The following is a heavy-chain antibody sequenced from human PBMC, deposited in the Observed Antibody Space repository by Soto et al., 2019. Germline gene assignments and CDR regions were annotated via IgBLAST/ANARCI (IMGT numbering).Heavy chain of an antibody. Sequence: ASVKVSCKASGGTFSSYAISWVRQAPGQGLEWMGGIIPIFGTANYAQKFQGRVTITADASTSTAYMELRSLRSDDTAVYYCARSYYDFWSGYYIGGGNWFDPWGQGTLVTVSS. D-gene: IGHD3-3*01. CDR3: ARSYYDFWSGYYIGGGNWFDP. CDR1: GGTFSSYA. V-gene: IGHV1-69*13. J-gene: IGHJ5*02. CDR2: IIPIFGTA.